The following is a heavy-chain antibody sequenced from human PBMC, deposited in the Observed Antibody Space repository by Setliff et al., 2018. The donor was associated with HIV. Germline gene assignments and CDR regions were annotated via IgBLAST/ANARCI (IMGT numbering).Heavy chain of an antibody. V-gene: IGHV7-4-1*02. CDR2: INTEQGFP. J-gene: IGHJ3*02. D-gene: IGHD5-12*01. CDR1: GYSFTNYA. Sequence: ASVKVSCKASGYSFTNYAINWLRQAPGRGLEWMGWINTEQGFPMYAQGFTGRFVFSLDPSVSTAYLQINSLTPDDGGVYYCAVDRHAFDIWGQGTVVTVSS. CDR3: AVDRHAFDI.